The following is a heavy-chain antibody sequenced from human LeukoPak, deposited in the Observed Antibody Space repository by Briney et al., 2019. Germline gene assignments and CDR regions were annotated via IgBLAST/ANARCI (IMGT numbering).Heavy chain of an antibody. CDR1: GFTFSSYG. D-gene: IGHD6-19*01. CDR2: ISGSGGST. Sequence: PGGSLRLSCAASGFTFSSYGMTWVRQAPGKGLEWVSAISGSGGSTYDADSVKGRFTISRDNSKNTLYLHMNTLRAEDTAVYFCAKDEGSSGWQPFDYWGQGTRVTVSS. V-gene: IGHV3-23*01. CDR3: AKDEGSSGWQPFDY. J-gene: IGHJ4*02.